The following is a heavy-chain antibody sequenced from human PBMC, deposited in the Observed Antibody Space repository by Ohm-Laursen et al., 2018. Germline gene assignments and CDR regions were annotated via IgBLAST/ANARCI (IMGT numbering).Heavy chain of an antibody. CDR2: ISWNSGSI. CDR3: ARVMGSYYYYGMDV. CDR1: GFTFDDYA. J-gene: IGHJ6*02. Sequence: RSLRLSCAASGFTFDDYAMHWVRQAPGKGLEWVSGISWNSGSIGYTDSVKGRFTISRDNAKNSLYLQMNSLRAEDTAVYYCARVMGSYYYYGMDVWGQGTTVTVSS. D-gene: IGHD2-8*01. V-gene: IGHV3-9*01.